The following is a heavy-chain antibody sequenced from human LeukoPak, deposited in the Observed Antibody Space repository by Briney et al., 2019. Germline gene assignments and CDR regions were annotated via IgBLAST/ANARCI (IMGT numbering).Heavy chain of an antibody. V-gene: IGHV1-69*13. CDR2: IIPIFGTA. D-gene: IGHD3-22*01. J-gene: IGHJ4*02. CDR3: ARGSYYDSSGYYKYYFDY. CDR1: GGTFSCYA. Sequence: SVKASCKASGGTFSCYAIRWVRQAPGQGLAWMGGIIPIFGTANYAQKFQGRVTITADESTSTAYMELSSLRSEDTAVYYCARGSYYDSSGYYKYYFDYWGQGTLVTVSS.